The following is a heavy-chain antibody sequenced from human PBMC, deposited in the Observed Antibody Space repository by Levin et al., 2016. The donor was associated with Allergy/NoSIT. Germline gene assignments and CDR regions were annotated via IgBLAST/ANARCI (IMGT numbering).Heavy chain of an antibody. CDR2: IYPGDSDT. J-gene: IGHJ6*03. Sequence: GGSLRLSCQGSGFSFGNCWIAWVRQMPGKGLEWMGIIYPGDSDTTYSPSFEGQVTISADKSISTAYLQWSSLKASDSAIYYCARHPAYDFWNGAKRDYYYYMDVWGKGTTVTVSS. CDR1: GFSFGNCW. D-gene: IGHD3-3*01. V-gene: IGHV5-51*01. CDR3: ARHPAYDFWNGAKRDYYYYMDV.